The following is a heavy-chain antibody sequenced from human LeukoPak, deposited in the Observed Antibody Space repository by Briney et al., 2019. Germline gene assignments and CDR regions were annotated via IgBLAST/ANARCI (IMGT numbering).Heavy chain of an antibody. D-gene: IGHD2-8*01. Sequence: ASVKVSCKASGGTFSSYAISWVRQAPGQGLEWMGRIIPIFGTANYAQKFQGRVTITTDESTSTAYMELSSLRSEDTAVYYYASYPSLYGAFDIWGQGTMVTVSS. CDR2: IIPIFGTA. J-gene: IGHJ3*02. CDR3: ASYPSLYGAFDI. V-gene: IGHV1-69*05. CDR1: GGTFSSYA.